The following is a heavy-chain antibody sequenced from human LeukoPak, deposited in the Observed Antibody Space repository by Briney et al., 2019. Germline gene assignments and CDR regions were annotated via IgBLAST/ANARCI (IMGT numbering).Heavy chain of an antibody. CDR2: IYYSGST. D-gene: IGHD5-12*01. CDR3: VRHYGGYVSFDY. CDR1: GGSISSYY. V-gene: IGHV4-59*08. Sequence: SETLSLTCTVSGGSISSYYWSWIRQPPGKGLEWIGYIYYSGSTNYNPSLKSRVTISVDTSKNQFSLKLSSVTAADTAVYYCVRHYGGYVSFDYWGQGTLVTVSS. J-gene: IGHJ4*02.